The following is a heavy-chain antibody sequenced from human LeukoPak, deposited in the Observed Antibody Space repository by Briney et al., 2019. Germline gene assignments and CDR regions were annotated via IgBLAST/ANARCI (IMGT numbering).Heavy chain of an antibody. D-gene: IGHD2-2*02. V-gene: IGHV1-18*04. J-gene: IGHJ5*02. Sequence: ASVKVSCKAFGYTITGYYINWVRQAPGKGLEWMGWISVYNGDTNYAQNFQGRVTMTTDTSTDTAYMELRSLRYDDTAVYYCARDGLSYTNPNNWFDPWGQGTLVTVSS. CDR1: GYTITGYY. CDR3: ARDGLSYTNPNNWFDP. CDR2: ISVYNGDT.